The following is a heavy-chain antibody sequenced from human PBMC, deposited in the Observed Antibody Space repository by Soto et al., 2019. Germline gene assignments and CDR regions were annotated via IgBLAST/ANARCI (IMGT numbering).Heavy chain of an antibody. V-gene: IGHV3-30*18. CDR2: ISYDGSNK. J-gene: IGHJ4*02. Sequence: QVQLVESGGGVVQPGRSLRLSCAASGFTFSSYGMHWVRQAPGKGLEWVAVISYDGSNKYYADSVKGRFTISRDNSKNTLYLQMNSLRAEDTGVYYCAKDPGGQAVALDYWGQGTLVTVSS. CDR3: AKDPGGQAVALDY. CDR1: GFTFSSYG. D-gene: IGHD6-19*01.